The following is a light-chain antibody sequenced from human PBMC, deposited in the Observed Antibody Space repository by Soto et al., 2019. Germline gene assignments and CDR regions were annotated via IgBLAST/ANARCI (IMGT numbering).Light chain of an antibody. J-gene: IGKJ2*01. Sequence: DTQLTQSPSSLPASIGDRVTITCRASQSIGNWLAWYQHKPGKAPKLLIYKASTLESGVPSRFSGSGSGTEFNLTIRSLQPEDFATYYCQQFNTSSPAYTFGQGTKLENK. V-gene: IGKV1-5*03. CDR2: KAS. CDR1: QSIGNW. CDR3: QQFNTSSPAYT.